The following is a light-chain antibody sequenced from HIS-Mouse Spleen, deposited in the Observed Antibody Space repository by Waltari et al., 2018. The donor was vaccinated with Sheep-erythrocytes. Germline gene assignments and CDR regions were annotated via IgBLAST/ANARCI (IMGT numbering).Light chain of an antibody. CDR3: YSTDSSGNHSNWV. CDR2: EDS. V-gene: IGLV3-10*01. Sequence: SYELTQPPSVSVSPGQTARNTCPGDAFPQKYASWYQQKSGQAPVLVIYEDSKRPSGIPERFSGSSSGTMATLTISGAQVEDEADYYCYSTDSSGNHSNWVFGGGTKLTVL. CDR1: AFPQKY. J-gene: IGLJ3*02.